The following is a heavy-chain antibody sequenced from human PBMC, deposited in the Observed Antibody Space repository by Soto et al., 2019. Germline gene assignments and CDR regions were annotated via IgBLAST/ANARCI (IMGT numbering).Heavy chain of an antibody. CDR1: WGSIRKYY. V-gene: IGHV4-59*01. CDR3: ARHRPGPHSSGWLDY. D-gene: IGHD6-19*01. CDR2: IFYSGAT. Sequence: TSGTPSPTCTVSWGSIRKYYLTWIPPPPGKGLEYIGYIFYSGATNYNPSLKSRVTMSVDTSKNQFSLNLNSVTAADTAVYYCARHRPGPHSSGWLDYWGPGTLVTVSS. J-gene: IGHJ4*02.